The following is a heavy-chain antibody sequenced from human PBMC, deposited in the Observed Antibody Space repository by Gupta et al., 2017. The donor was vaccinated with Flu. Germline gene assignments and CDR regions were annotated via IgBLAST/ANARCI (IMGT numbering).Heavy chain of an antibody. CDR1: GYTFTSHY. CDR3: ARTRTHGVVGAIFNKSLFFDY. CDR2: INPSGGST. J-gene: IGHJ4*02. D-gene: IGHD1-26*01. Sequence: QVQLVQSEAEAKKPGASVKVSCKASGYTFTSHYMHWVRLASVHGLEWIGIINPSGGSTSYAQKFQGRVTMTRDTSTSTVYMELSSLRSEDTAVYYCARTRTHGVVGAIFNKSLFFDYWGQGTLVTGSS. V-gene: IGHV1-46*01.